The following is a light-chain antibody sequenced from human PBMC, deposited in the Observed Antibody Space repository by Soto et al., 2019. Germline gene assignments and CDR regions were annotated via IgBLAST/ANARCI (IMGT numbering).Light chain of an antibody. CDR3: QQSFDTPYT. J-gene: IGKJ2*01. CDR1: ETVDTY. V-gene: IGKV1-39*01. CDR2: HTS. Sequence: DIQMTQSPSSLSASVGDKVTITCRASETVDTYLNWYQQRPGKAPDLLIFHTSILQSGVPSRFSGSGSGTDFTLTISALQPEDFATYHCQQSFDTPYTFGQGTRLEFK.